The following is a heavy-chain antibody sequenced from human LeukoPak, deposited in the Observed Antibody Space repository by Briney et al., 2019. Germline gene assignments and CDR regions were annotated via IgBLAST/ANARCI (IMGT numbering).Heavy chain of an antibody. CDR2: IYYTEST. J-gene: IGHJ3*02. D-gene: IGHD2-2*01. Sequence: SETLSLTASVSCATSYYYYWNWLRQPPGKGLEWIGYIYYTESTSYNPSLKSRVTISVDTSRSQFSLRLPSVTAADTAVYYCARGRLPEHNTGIFDIWGQGTMVTVSS. CDR3: ARGRLPEHNTGIFDI. CDR1: CATSYYYY. V-gene: IGHV4-59*12.